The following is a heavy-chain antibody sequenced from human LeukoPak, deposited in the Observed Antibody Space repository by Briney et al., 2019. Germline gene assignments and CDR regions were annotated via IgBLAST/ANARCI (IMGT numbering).Heavy chain of an antibody. CDR1: GYSISSGYY. D-gene: IGHD2-21*01. Sequence: KTSETLSLTCTVSGYSISSGYYWGWIRQPPGKGLEWIGSIYHSGSTYYNPSLKSRVTISVDTSKNQFSLKLSSVTAADTAVYYCARLREKIDWFDPWGQGTLVTVSS. J-gene: IGHJ5*02. CDR3: ARLREKIDWFDP. V-gene: IGHV4-38-2*02. CDR2: IYHSGST.